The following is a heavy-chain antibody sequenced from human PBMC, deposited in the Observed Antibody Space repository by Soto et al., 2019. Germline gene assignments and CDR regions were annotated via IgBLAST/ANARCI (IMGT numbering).Heavy chain of an antibody. D-gene: IGHD2-2*01. J-gene: IGHJ3*02. CDR2: IIPTFGTA. CDR1: GGTFSSYA. V-gene: IGHV1-69*06. Sequence: SVKVSCKASGGTFSSYAISWVRQAPGQGLEWMGGIIPTFGTANYAQKFQGRVTITADKSTSTAYMELSSLRSEDTAVYYCARQERLGYCSSTSCYRRAFDIWGQGTMVTVSS. CDR3: ARQERLGYCSSTSCYRRAFDI.